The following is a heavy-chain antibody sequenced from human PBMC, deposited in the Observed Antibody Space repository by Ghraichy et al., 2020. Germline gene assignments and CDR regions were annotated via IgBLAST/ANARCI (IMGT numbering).Heavy chain of an antibody. CDR3: ARYCDSGCQGAFEN. Sequence: GSLRLSCAVYGGSFSGYYWSWIRQSPGKGLEWIGEMYHGGSSNYNPSLESRVTISGDTSKNQFSFRLTSVTAADTAMYYCARYCDSGCQGAFENWGRGKTVTGSS. D-gene: IGHD2/OR15-2a*01. CDR2: MYHGGSS. CDR1: GGSFSGYY. J-gene: IGHJ3*02. V-gene: IGHV4-34*01.